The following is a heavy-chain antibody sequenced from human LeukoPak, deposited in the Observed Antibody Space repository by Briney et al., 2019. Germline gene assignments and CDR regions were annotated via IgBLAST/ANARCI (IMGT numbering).Heavy chain of an antibody. CDR3: ARLDTAMVMGAFDI. D-gene: IGHD5-18*01. V-gene: IGHV3-7*01. J-gene: IGHJ3*02. CDR2: IKQDGSEK. CDR1: GFTFSSYW. Sequence: GGSLRLSCAASGFTFSSYWMNWVRQAPGKGLEWVANIKQDGSEKNYVDSVKGRFTIFRDNAKNSLYLQMNSLRAEDTAVYYCARLDTAMVMGAFDIWGQGIMVTVSS.